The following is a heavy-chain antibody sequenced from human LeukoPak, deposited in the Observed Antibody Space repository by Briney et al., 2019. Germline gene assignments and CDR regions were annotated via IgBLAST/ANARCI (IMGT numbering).Heavy chain of an antibody. J-gene: IGHJ4*02. CDR3: ARRGSSGFDY. CDR1: GVTFSSYL. V-gene: IGHV3-7*02. Sequence: GGSLRLSCAASGVTFSSYLMSWVRQAPGKGLEWVANIKQDGSEKFYVDSVKGRFTISRDNAKNSLYLQMNSLRAEDTAVYYCARRGSSGFDYWGQGTLVTVSS. D-gene: IGHD3-16*01. CDR2: IKQDGSEK.